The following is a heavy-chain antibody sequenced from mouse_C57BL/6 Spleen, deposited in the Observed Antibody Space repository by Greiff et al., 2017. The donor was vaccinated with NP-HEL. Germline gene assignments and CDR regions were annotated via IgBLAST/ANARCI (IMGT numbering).Heavy chain of an antibody. CDR3: TRGFCYYAMDY. J-gene: IGHJ4*01. CDR1: GFTFSSYA. CDR2: ISSGGDYI. Sequence: EVQGVESGEGLVKPGGSLKLSCAASGFTFSSYAMSWVRQTPEKRLEWVAYISSGGDYIYYAETVKGRFTISRDNARNTLYLQMSSLKSEDTAMYYCTRGFCYYAMDYWGQGTSVTVSS. V-gene: IGHV5-9-1*02.